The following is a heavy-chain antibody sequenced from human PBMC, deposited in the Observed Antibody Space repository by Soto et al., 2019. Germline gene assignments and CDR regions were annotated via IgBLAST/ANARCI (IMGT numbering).Heavy chain of an antibody. CDR2: VNPSGGST. V-gene: IGHV1-46*01. Sequence: ASVKVSCKASGYTFTSYYMHWVRQAPGQGLEWMGIVNPSGGSTSYAQKFQGRVTMTRDTSTSTVYMELSSLRSEDTAVYYCARELSSGNWFDPWGQGTLVTVSS. D-gene: IGHD6-6*01. CDR1: GYTFTSYY. J-gene: IGHJ5*02. CDR3: ARELSSGNWFDP.